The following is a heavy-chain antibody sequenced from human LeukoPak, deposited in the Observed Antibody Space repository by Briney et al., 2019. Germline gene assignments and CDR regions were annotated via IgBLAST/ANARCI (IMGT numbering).Heavy chain of an antibody. V-gene: IGHV4-30-2*01. CDR2: ILHGGST. J-gene: IGHJ6*03. Sequence: PSETLSLTCAVSGDSISTGGYYWSWVRQPSGKGLEWLGYILHGGSTYYSPSLTSRAVISVDRSKNQFSLKLTSVTAADTAVYYCARDGPIQDRASAGHYYYYYLDVWGKGTTVTVSS. D-gene: IGHD5-18*01. CDR3: ARDGPIQDRASAGHYYYYYLDV. CDR1: GDSISTGGYY.